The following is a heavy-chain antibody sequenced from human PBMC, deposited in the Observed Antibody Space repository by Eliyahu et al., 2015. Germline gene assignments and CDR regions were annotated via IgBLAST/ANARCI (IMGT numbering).Heavy chain of an antibody. Sequence: EVQLVESGGGLVQPGGSLKLSCAASGFTVSGSVVHWVRQASGKGLEWVGLIKSKLNNYATSYTASVKGRFTISRDDSKNTAYLQMNSLRIEDTAVYYCTRHSPPSDNWFGPWGQGTLVTVSS. D-gene: IGHD3-10*01. V-gene: IGHV3-73*01. CDR2: IKSKLNNYAT. J-gene: IGHJ5*02. CDR1: GFTVSGSV. CDR3: TRHSPPSDNWFGP.